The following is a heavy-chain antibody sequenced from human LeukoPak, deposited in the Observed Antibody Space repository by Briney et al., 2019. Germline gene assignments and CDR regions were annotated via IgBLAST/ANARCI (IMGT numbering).Heavy chain of an antibody. CDR1: GLTVRSNY. CDR2: LYSDGST. CDR3: AREKGRGVISPYYDY. J-gene: IGHJ4*02. V-gene: IGHV3-53*01. D-gene: IGHD3-10*01. Sequence: GGSLRLSCAASGLTVRSNYMSWVRQAPGKGLGWVSVLYSDGSTYYEDSVKGRFTISRDNSKNTLSLQMNSLRAEDTAVYYCAREKGRGVISPYYDYWGQGTLVTVSS.